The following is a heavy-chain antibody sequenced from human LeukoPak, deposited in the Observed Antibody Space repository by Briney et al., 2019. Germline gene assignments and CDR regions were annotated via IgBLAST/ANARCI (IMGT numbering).Heavy chain of an antibody. Sequence: GGSLRLSCAASGFTFSSYGMSWVRQAPGKGLEWVSAISGSGGSTYYADSVKGLFTISRDNSKNTLYLQMNSLRAEDTAVYYCAKEIVGAWGFDYWGQGTLVTVSS. J-gene: IGHJ4*02. CDR3: AKEIVGAWGFDY. D-gene: IGHD1-26*01. V-gene: IGHV3-23*01. CDR2: ISGSGGST. CDR1: GFTFSSYG.